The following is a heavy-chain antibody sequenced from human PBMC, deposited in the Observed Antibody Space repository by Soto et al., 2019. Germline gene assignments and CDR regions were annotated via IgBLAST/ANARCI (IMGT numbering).Heavy chain of an antibody. J-gene: IGHJ4*02. CDR2: ISSSSSYI. Sequence: GGSLRLSCAASGFTFSSYSMNWVRQAPGKGLEWVSSISSSSSYIYYADSVKGRFTISRDNAKNSLYLQMNSLRAEDTAVCYCARDWADPPVHLDYWGQGTLVTVSS. V-gene: IGHV3-21*01. CDR1: GFTFSSYS. CDR3: ARDWADPPVHLDY. D-gene: IGHD3-16*01.